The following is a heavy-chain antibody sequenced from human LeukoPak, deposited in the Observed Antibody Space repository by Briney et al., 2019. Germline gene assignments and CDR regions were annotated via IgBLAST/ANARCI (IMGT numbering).Heavy chain of an antibody. CDR1: GGSFSGYY. V-gene: IGHV4-34*01. Sequence: PSETLSLTCAVYGGSFSGYYWSWIRQPPGKGLGWIGEINHSGSTNYNPSLKSRVTISVDTSKSQFSLKLSSVTAADTAVYYCARYVEMATISEYYFDYWGQGTLVTVSS. D-gene: IGHD5-24*01. CDR2: INHSGST. J-gene: IGHJ4*02. CDR3: ARYVEMATISEYYFDY.